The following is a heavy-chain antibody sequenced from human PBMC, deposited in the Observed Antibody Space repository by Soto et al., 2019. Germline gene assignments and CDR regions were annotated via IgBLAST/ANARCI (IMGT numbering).Heavy chain of an antibody. CDR2: INHSGST. CDR1: TGSFSGYY. V-gene: IGHV4-34*01. Sequence: QVQLQQWGAGLLKPSETLSLTCAVYTGSFSGYYWTWIRQPPGKGLEWIGEINHSGSTKYDPSLKSRVTISVDTSKKQFSLKLTSVTAADPAVYYCARGTREGWYFDLWGRGTLVTVSS. J-gene: IGHJ2*01. CDR3: ARGTREGWYFDL.